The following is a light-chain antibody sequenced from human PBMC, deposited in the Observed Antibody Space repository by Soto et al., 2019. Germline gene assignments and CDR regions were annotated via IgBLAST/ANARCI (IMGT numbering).Light chain of an antibody. CDR1: SSNIGSHY. V-gene: IGLV1-47*01. J-gene: IGLJ3*02. Sequence: QSVLTQPPSASGTPGQRVTISCSGSSSNIGSHYLYWYQQLPGTAPKLLIYTNNQRPSGVPDRFSGSKSGTSASLAISGLRSEDEADYYCAAWDDSLSGWVFGGGTKVTVL. CDR3: AAWDDSLSGWV. CDR2: TNN.